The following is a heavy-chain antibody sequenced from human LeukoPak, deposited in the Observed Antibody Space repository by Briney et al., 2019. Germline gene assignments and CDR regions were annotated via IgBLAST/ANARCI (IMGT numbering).Heavy chain of an antibody. CDR1: GFTFGNHG. CDR2: ISPSGDIT. J-gene: IGHJ4*02. CDR3: AKDDAWLKFGE. D-gene: IGHD3-10*01. Sequence: RTGGSLRLSCAASGFTFGNHGMDWVRQAPGKGLEWVSGISPSGDITYYADSVKGQFTISRDNFKNTLYLEVISLTAEDTAVYYCAKDDAWLKFGEWSQGTLVTVSS. V-gene: IGHV3-23*01.